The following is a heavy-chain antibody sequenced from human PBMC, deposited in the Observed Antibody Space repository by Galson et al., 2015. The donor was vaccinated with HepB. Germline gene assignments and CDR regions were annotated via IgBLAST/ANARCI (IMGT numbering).Heavy chain of an antibody. CDR3: ARRGYSYGLTSFPHPYYFDY. Sequence: SLRLSCAASGFTFTTYAMSWVRQAPGKGLEWVSAISGSGGSTYYADSVKGRFTISRDNSKNTLYLQMNSLRAEDTAVYYCARRGYSYGLTSFPHPYYFDYWGQGTLVTVSS. CDR1: GFTFTTYA. V-gene: IGHV3-23*01. D-gene: IGHD5-18*01. CDR2: ISGSGGST. J-gene: IGHJ4*02.